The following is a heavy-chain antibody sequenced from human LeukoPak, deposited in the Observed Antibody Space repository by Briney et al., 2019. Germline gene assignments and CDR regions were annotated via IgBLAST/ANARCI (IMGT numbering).Heavy chain of an antibody. CDR3: ARTVVTVPASDY. J-gene: IGHJ4*02. V-gene: IGHV3-21*01. CDR2: ISSRSSFL. Sequence: GGSLRLSCAASGFTFSLYSMKWVRQTPGKGLEWVSYISSRSSFLYYADSVKARFTISRDNAKNSLYLQMNRLRAEDTAVYYCARTVVTVPASDYWGQGTLVTVSP. D-gene: IGHD2-21*02. CDR1: GFTFSLYS.